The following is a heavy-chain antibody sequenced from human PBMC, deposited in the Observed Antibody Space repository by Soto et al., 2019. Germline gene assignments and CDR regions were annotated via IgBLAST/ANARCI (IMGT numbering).Heavy chain of an antibody. D-gene: IGHD2-2*01. V-gene: IGHV1-69*12. CDR3: ARDPVPAARGEDNWFDP. Sequence: QVQLVQSGAEVKKPGSSVKVSCKASGGTFSSYAISWVRQAPGQGLEWMGGIIPIFGTANYAQNFQGRGTSTAXVSXSXGYMELSSLRSEDTAVYYCARDPVPAARGEDNWFDPWGQGTLVTVSS. CDR2: IIPIFGTA. J-gene: IGHJ5*02. CDR1: GGTFSSYA.